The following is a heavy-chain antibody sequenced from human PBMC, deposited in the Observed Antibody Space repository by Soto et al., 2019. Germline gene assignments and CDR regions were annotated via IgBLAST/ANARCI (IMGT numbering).Heavy chain of an antibody. D-gene: IGHD2-2*01. V-gene: IGHV3-30*18. CDR2: ISYDGSNK. CDR1: GFTFSSYG. CDR3: AQEEIVRAPAANYYYHGLDI. J-gene: IGHJ6*02. Sequence: QVQLVESGGGVVQPGRSLRLSCAASGFTFSSYGMHWVRQAPGKGLEWVAVISYDGSNKYYADSVKGRFTISRDNSKNTLYLQMNSLRAEDTAVYYCAQEEIVRAPAANYYYHGLDIWGQGTTVTVSS.